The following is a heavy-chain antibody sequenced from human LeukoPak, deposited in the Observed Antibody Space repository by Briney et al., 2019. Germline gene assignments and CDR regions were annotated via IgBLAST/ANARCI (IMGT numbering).Heavy chain of an antibody. Sequence: GGSLRLSCAASGFAVSSNYMSWVRQAPGKGLEWVSVIYSGGSTYYADSVKGRFTISRDNSKNTLYLQMNSLRAEDTAVYYCARDCSRSSSCGTFDYWGQGTLVTVSS. J-gene: IGHJ4*02. CDR1: GFAVSSNY. CDR3: ARDCSRSSSCGTFDY. V-gene: IGHV3-66*01. D-gene: IGHD6-6*01. CDR2: IYSGGST.